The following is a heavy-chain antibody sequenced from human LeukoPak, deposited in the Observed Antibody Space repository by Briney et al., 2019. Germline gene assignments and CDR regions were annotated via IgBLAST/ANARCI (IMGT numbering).Heavy chain of an antibody. CDR1: GDSVSSNSAA. CDR3: TRDQDGMGV. Sequence: SQTLSLTCGISGDSVSSNSAAWNWTRQSPSRGLEWLGRTYYRSKWYYDYAVSVKSRLTINPDTSKNQFSLQLNSVTPEDTAVYYCTRDQDGMGVWGQGTTVTVSS. CDR2: TYYRSKWYY. V-gene: IGHV6-1*01. J-gene: IGHJ6*02.